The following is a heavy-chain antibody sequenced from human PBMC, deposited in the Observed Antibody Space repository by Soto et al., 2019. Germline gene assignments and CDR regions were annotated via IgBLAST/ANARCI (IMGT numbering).Heavy chain of an antibody. V-gene: IGHV3-7*01. CDR3: ARVAYFNGWIFDY. Sequence: GGSLRLSCAASGFTFNSYWMSWVRQAPGKGLEWVANIKQDGSEKYFVDSVRGRFTLSRDNAKNSLQLQLNSLRAEDTAIYFCARVAYFNGWIFDYWGQGTLVTVSS. J-gene: IGHJ4*01. CDR1: GFTFNSYW. CDR2: IKQDGSEK. D-gene: IGHD6-19*01.